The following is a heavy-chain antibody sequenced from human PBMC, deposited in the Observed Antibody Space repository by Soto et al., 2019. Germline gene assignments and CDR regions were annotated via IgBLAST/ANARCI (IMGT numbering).Heavy chain of an antibody. J-gene: IGHJ6*02. CDR3: ARDSGSSGYYGYYGMDV. Sequence: GGSLRLSCAASGFTFSSYAMHWVRQAPGKGLEWVAVISYDGSNKYYADSVKGRFTISRDNSKNTLYLQMNSLRAEDTAVYYCARDSGSSGYYGYYGMDVWGQGTTVTVSS. D-gene: IGHD3-22*01. CDR1: GFTFSSYA. V-gene: IGHV3-30-3*01. CDR2: ISYDGSNK.